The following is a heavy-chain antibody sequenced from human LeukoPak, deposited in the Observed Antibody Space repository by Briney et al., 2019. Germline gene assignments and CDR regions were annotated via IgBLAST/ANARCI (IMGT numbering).Heavy chain of an antibody. CDR1: GYTFTSYY. V-gene: IGHV1-46*03. D-gene: IGHD3-3*01. CDR3: ARDPLADFWSGYLFDY. Sequence: GASVKVSCKASGYTFTSYYMHWVRQAPGQGLEWMGIINPSGGSTSYAQKFQGRVTMTRDTPTSTVYMELSSLRSEDTAVYYCARDPLADFWSGYLFDYWGQGTLVTVSS. J-gene: IGHJ4*02. CDR2: INPSGGST.